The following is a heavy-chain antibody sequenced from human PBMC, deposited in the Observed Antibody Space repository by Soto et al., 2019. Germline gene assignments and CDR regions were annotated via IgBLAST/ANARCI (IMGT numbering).Heavy chain of an antibody. J-gene: IGHJ6*02. CDR2: TIPMFGTT. Sequence: QVQLVQSGAEVKKPESSVRVSCKASGGTFNSYAITWVRQAPGQGLEWMGGTIPMFGTTNYAEKFQGRVTISADESKNTAYMELSILRSEDTAVYYCTRCGIRYHSIGYYLGIDGMDVWGQGTTVIVSS. D-gene: IGHD3-22*01. V-gene: IGHV1-69*12. CDR1: GGTFNSYA. CDR3: TRCGIRYHSIGYYLGIDGMDV.